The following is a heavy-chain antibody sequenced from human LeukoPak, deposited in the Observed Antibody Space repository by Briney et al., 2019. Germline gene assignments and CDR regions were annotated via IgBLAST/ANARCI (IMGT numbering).Heavy chain of an antibody. D-gene: IGHD3-16*01. Sequence: SETLSLTCAVYGGSFSGYYWSWIRQPPGKELEWVGEINHSGSTNYNPSLKSRVTISVDTSKNQFSLKLSSVTAEDTAVYYCARGRQISYYDYVWGLTPRYYFDYWGQGTLVTVSS. J-gene: IGHJ4*02. CDR2: INHSGST. CDR1: GGSFSGYY. CDR3: ARGRQISYYDYVWGLTPRYYFDY. V-gene: IGHV4-34*01.